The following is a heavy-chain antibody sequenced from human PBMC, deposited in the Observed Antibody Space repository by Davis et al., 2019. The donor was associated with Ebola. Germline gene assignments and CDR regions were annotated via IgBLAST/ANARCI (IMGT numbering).Heavy chain of an antibody. J-gene: IGHJ4*02. V-gene: IGHV4-34*01. CDR2: INHSGST. CDR1: GGSFSGYY. CDR3: ARGRRYSYGPPRY. Sequence: ETLSLTCAVYGGSFSGYYWSWIRQPPGKGLEWIGEINHSGSTNYNPSLKSRVTISVDTSKNQFSLKLSSVTAADTAVYYCARGRRYSYGPPRYWGQGTLVTVSS. D-gene: IGHD5-18*01.